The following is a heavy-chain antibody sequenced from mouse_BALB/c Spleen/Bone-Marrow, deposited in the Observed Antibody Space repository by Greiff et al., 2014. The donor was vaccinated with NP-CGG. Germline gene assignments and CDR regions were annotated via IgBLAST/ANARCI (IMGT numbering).Heavy chain of an antibody. V-gene: IGHV2-9*02. CDR2: IWADGST. Sequence: VQLQQSGPGLVAPSQSLSITCTVSGFSLTNYGVHWVRQPPGKGLEWLGVIWADGSTNCNSALMSRLSISKDNSKSQVFFKMNSLQTDDTAMYYCARITTATGAMDYWGQGTSVTVSS. CDR3: ARITTATGAMDY. J-gene: IGHJ4*01. D-gene: IGHD1-2*01. CDR1: GFSLTNYG.